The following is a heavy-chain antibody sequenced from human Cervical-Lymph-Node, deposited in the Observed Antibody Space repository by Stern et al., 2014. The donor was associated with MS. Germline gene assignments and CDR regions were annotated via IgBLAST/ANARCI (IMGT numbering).Heavy chain of an antibody. Sequence: EVQLVESGGTLVQPGGSLKLSCAASGFNFSASAMHWVRQASGKGLEWVGRIRTKAYGYATAYAASVRGRLTVSRDDSKNMAYLQMNSLKTEDTAVYFCSRRVEDWGQGTLVTVSS. CDR2: IRTKAYGYAT. CDR3: SRRVED. V-gene: IGHV3-73*02. CDR1: GFNFSASA. J-gene: IGHJ4*02.